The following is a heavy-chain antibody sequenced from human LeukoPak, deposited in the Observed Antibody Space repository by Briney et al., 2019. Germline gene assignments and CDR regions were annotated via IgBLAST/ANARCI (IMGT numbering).Heavy chain of an antibody. J-gene: IGHJ4*02. CDR2: IIPIFGTA. CDR3: ARDSGWQLDGFDY. Sequence: SVKVSCKASGGTFSSYAISWVRQAPGQGLEWMGGIIPIFGTANYAQKFQGRVTITTDESTSTAYMELSSLRSEDTAVYYCARDSGWQLDGFDYWGQGTLVTVSS. D-gene: IGHD1-26*01. V-gene: IGHV1-69*05. CDR1: GGTFSSYA.